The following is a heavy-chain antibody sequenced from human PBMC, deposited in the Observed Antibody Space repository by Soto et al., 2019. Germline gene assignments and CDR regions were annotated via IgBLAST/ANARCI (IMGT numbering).Heavy chain of an antibody. D-gene: IGHD4-17*01. CDR1: GYTFTDYL. CDR2: FNPSGDGT. J-gene: IGHJ6*02. V-gene: IGHV1-46*01. CDR3: ARVALGYDYADV. Sequence: QVQLVQSGAEVRKPGASVRVSCTSSGYTFTDYLIYWLRQAPGQGLEWMGRFNPSGDGTSYAQKFQGRVTMTRDTSTSTVYMELSSLRSEDTAVYYCARVALGYDYADVWGQGTTVTVSS.